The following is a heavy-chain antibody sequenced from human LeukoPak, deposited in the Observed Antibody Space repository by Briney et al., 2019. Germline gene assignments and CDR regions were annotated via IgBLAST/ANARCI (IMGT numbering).Heavy chain of an antibody. CDR2: IWYDGSNK. CDR3: AREGGYYGSGSYTYYFDY. J-gene: IGHJ4*02. Sequence: GGSLRLSCAASGCTFSSYGMHWVRQAPGKGLEWVAVIWYDGSNKYYADSVKGRFTISRDNSKNTLYLQMNSLRAEDTAVYYCAREGGYYGSGSYTYYFDYWGQGTLVTVSS. D-gene: IGHD3-10*01. V-gene: IGHV3-33*01. CDR1: GCTFSSYG.